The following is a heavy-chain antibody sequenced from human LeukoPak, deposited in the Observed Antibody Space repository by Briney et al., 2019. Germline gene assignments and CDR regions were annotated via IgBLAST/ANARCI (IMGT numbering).Heavy chain of an antibody. J-gene: IGHJ3*01. V-gene: IGHV4-59*08. Sequence: SETLSLTCTVSGGSISSYYWSWIRQPPGKGQEWIVYISYSGSTKYNPSLKSRVTISIDTSKKQFSLNLSSVTAADTAVYYCTRHREYDADVFDVWGQGTMVTVSS. D-gene: IGHD3-10*01. CDR3: TRHREYDADVFDV. CDR1: GGSISSYY. CDR2: ISYSGST.